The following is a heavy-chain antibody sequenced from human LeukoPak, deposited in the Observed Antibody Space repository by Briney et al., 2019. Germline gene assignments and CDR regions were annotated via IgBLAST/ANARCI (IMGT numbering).Heavy chain of an antibody. CDR2: IYYSGST. Sequence: PSETLSLTCTVSGGSISSYYWSWIRRPPGKGLEWIGYIYYSGSTNYNPSLKSRVTISVDTSKNQFSLKLSSVTAADTAVYYCARFDDSSGYYTYWGQGTLVTVSS. D-gene: IGHD3-22*01. CDR3: ARFDDSSGYYTY. J-gene: IGHJ4*02. V-gene: IGHV4-59*08. CDR1: GGSISSYY.